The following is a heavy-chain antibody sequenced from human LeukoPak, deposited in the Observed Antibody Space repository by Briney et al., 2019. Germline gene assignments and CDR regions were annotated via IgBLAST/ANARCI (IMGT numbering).Heavy chain of an antibody. V-gene: IGHV4-59*12. Sequence: RSSETLSLTCTVSGGSISSYYWSWIRQPPGKGLEWIGYIYYSGSTNYNPSLKSRVTISVDTSKNQFSLKLSSVTAADTAVYYCARDRYSGSYLGVFDYWGQGTLVTVSS. CDR2: IYYSGST. CDR1: GGSISSYY. CDR3: ARDRYSGSYLGVFDY. D-gene: IGHD1-26*01. J-gene: IGHJ4*02.